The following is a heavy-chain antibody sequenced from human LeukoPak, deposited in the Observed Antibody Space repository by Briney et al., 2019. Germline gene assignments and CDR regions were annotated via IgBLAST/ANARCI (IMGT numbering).Heavy chain of an antibody. Sequence: GGSLRLSCAASEFTISDHYMDWVRQAQGKGLEWVGRTSNKADSYTTYYAASVKGRFTISRDDSKNLLYLQMKSLKAEDTAVYYCTRHYFSDWGQGTLVTVSS. CDR3: TRHYFSD. CDR1: EFTISDHY. J-gene: IGHJ4*02. CDR2: TSNKADSYTT. D-gene: IGHD2-15*01. V-gene: IGHV3-72*01.